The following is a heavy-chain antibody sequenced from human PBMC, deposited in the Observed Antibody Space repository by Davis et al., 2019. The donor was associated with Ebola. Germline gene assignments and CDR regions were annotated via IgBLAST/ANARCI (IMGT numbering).Heavy chain of an antibody. Sequence: SVKVSCKASGGTFSSYAISWVRQAPGQGLEWMGGIIPIFGTANYAQKFQGRVTITADESTSTAYMELSSLRSEDTAVYYCARAIGGHDAFDIWGQGTMVTVSS. V-gene: IGHV1-69*13. CDR2: IIPIFGTA. D-gene: IGHD3-10*01. CDR1: GGTFSSYA. J-gene: IGHJ3*02. CDR3: ARAIGGHDAFDI.